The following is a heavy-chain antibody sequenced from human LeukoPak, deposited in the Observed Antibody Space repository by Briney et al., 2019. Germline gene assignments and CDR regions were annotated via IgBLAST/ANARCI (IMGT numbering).Heavy chain of an antibody. D-gene: IGHD3-22*01. CDR2: INPSGGST. CDR1: GYTFTSYY. Sequence: ASVKVSCKASGYTFTSYYMHWVRQAPGQGLEWMGIINPSGGSTSYAQKFQGRVTMTRDTSTSTVYMELSSLRSEDMAVYYCARGTDPYYDSSGYYYAPDFDYWGQGTLVTVSS. J-gene: IGHJ4*02. CDR3: ARGTDPYYDSSGYYYAPDFDY. V-gene: IGHV1-46*01.